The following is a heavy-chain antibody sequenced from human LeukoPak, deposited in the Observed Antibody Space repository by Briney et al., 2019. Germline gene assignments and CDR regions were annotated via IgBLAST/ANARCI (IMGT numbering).Heavy chain of an antibody. V-gene: IGHV3-53*05. CDR3: ARGQYCSGTSCYAYYYYYNMDV. Sequence: GGSLRLSCAASGFTVDSNYLSWVRQAPGKGLEWVSTIYTGGNTYYAASVKGRFTISRDNSKNTLYLLMNSLRADDTAVYYCARGQYCSGTSCYAYYYYYNMDVWGQGTTVTVSS. D-gene: IGHD2-2*01. J-gene: IGHJ6*02. CDR2: IYTGGNT. CDR1: GFTVDSNY.